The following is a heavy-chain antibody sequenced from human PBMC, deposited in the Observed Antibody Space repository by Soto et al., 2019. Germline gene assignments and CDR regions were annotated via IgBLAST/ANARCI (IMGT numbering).Heavy chain of an antibody. J-gene: IGHJ5*02. CDR2: IIPIFGTA. Sequence: ASVKVSCKASGGTFSSYAISWVRQAPGQGLEWMGGIIPIFGTANYAQKFQGRVTITADESTSTAYMELSSLRSEDTAVYYCARDKEYSGYAPGWFDPRGQGTLVTVSS. CDR1: GGTFSSYA. V-gene: IGHV1-69*13. D-gene: IGHD5-12*01. CDR3: ARDKEYSGYAPGWFDP.